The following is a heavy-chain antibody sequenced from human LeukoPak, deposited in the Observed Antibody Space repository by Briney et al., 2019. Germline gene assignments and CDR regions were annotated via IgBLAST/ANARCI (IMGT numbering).Heavy chain of an antibody. CDR3: ARGLVSKTVGRIYYGSGSYLVYFDY. Sequence: SETQSLTCAVYGGSFSGYYWSWIRQPPGKGLEWIGEINHSGSTNYNPSLKSRVTISVDTSKNQFSLKLSSVTAADTAVYYCARGLVSKTVGRIYYGSGSYLVYFDYWGQGTLVTVSS. J-gene: IGHJ4*02. CDR2: INHSGST. D-gene: IGHD3-10*01. V-gene: IGHV4-34*01. CDR1: GGSFSGYY.